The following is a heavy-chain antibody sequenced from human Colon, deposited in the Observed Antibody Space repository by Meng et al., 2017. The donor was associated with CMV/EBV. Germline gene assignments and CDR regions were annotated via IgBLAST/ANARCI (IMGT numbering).Heavy chain of an antibody. CDR3: ARAGYCSSTRCYMEKYFQH. CDR1: GYTFTSYG. J-gene: IGHJ1*01. Sequence: ASVTVSCKASGYTFTSYGISWVRQAPGQGLEWMGWISVYNGNTNYAQNLQGRVTMTTDTSTSTAYMELRSLRSDDTAVYYCARAGYCSSTRCYMEKYFQHWGQGTLVTVSS. D-gene: IGHD2-2*02. V-gene: IGHV1-18*01. CDR2: ISVYNGNT.